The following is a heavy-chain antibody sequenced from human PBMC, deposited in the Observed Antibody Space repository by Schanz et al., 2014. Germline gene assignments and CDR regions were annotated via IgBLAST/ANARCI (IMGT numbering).Heavy chain of an antibody. V-gene: IGHV1-18*04. Sequence: QVQLVQSGGEVKKPGASVKVSCKASGYTFRHYGISWLRQAPGQGLEWMGYISGYNGNTNYAPKVQDRVTMTTDTSTSTVYMELRSLTSDDSAVYYCARDPYGKNSGDFDYWGQGTLVTVSP. J-gene: IGHJ4*02. CDR3: ARDPYGKNSGDFDY. D-gene: IGHD4-17*01. CDR1: GYTFRHYG. CDR2: ISGYNGNT.